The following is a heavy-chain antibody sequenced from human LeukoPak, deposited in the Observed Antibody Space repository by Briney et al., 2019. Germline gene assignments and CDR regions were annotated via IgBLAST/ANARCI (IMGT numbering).Heavy chain of an antibody. Sequence: PGGSLRLSCAASGFTFSSYRMSWVRQAPGKELEWVANIKEDGSDKYYVDSVKGRFTISRDNAKNSLYLQMNSLRAEDTAVYYCARHVPATGYWGQGTLVTVSS. D-gene: IGHD4-17*01. V-gene: IGHV3-7*01. CDR1: GFTFSSYR. CDR2: IKEDGSDK. J-gene: IGHJ4*02. CDR3: ARHVPATGY.